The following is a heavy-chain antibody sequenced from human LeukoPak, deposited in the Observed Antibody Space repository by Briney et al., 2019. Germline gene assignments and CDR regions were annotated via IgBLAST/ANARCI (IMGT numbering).Heavy chain of an antibody. J-gene: IGHJ5*02. CDR2: ISGSGGST. D-gene: IGHD3-22*01. CDR1: ECTFSSYA. Sequence: GESLRLSCAASECTFSSYARSWVRQPPGKGLEWVAAISGSGGSTYYAASVKGRFTISSDNSKNTLYLQMNSLRAEDTAVYYCARDINGYYYDSHVYYPTDLWGQGTLVTVSS. V-gene: IGHV3-23*01. CDR3: ARDINGYYYDSHVYYPTDL.